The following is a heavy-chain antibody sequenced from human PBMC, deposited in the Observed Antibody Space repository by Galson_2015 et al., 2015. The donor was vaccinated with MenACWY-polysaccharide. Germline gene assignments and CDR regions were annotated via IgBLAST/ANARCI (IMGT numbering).Heavy chain of an antibody. Sequence: SLRLSCAASGFTFRSTWMSWVRQAPGTGLEWVALINLDGSQKDYLDSVTGRFAISRANAKNSLYLHITSLSAEDTAVYYCARDPNWGNSFGPWGRGTLVTVSS. CDR3: ARDPNWGNSFGP. CDR2: INLDGSQK. D-gene: IGHD7-27*01. J-gene: IGHJ5*02. V-gene: IGHV3-7*01. CDR1: GFTFRSTW.